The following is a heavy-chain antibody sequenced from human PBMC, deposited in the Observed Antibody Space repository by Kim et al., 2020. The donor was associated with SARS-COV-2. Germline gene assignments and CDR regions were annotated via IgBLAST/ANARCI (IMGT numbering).Heavy chain of an antibody. CDR1: GFTFSSYS. D-gene: IGHD5-18*01. CDR2: ISSSSSYI. V-gene: IGHV3-21*01. J-gene: IGHJ4*02. CDR3: ARDYFWLIHNVDTAMVSGY. Sequence: GGSLRLSCAASGFTFSSYSMNWVRQAPGKGLEWVSSISSSSSYIYYADSVKGRFTISRDNAKNSLYLQMNSLRAEDTAVYYCARDYFWLIHNVDTAMVSGYWGQGTLVTVSS.